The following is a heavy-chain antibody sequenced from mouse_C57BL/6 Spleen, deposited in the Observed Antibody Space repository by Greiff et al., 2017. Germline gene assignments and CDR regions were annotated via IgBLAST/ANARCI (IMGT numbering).Heavy chain of an antibody. CDR2: FYPGSGSI. D-gene: IGHD1-1*01. CDR1: GYTFTEYT. CDR3: ARHEDRGYGSSYYAMDY. Sequence: VQLQQSGAELVKPGASVKLSCKASGYTFTEYTIHWVKQRSGQGLEWIGWFYPGSGSIKYNEKFKDKATLTADKSSSTVYMELSRLTSEDSAVYFCARHEDRGYGSSYYAMDYWGQGTSVTVSS. J-gene: IGHJ4*01. V-gene: IGHV1-62-2*01.